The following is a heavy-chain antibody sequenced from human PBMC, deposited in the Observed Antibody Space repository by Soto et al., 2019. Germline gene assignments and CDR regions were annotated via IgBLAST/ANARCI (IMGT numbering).Heavy chain of an antibody. V-gene: IGHV3-33*01. CDR3: ARGHSYGPLDS. Sequence: QVQLVESGGGVVQPGRSLRLSCAASGFTFSSYGMHWVRQAPGKGLEWVAVIWYAGSNKCYADSVKGRFTISRDNSKNTLYLQMDSLRVEDTAVYYCARGHSYGPLDSWGQGTLVTVSS. CDR1: GFTFSSYG. D-gene: IGHD5-18*01. J-gene: IGHJ4*02. CDR2: IWYAGSNK.